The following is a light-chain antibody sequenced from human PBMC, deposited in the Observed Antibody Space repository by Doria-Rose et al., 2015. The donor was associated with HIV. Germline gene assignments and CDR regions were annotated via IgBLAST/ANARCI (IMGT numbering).Light chain of an antibody. V-gene: IGKV4-1*01. CDR1: QSLLYTSKHY. CDR2: WAS. Sequence: VLTQPPESLGMSLGERATLNCKSNQSLLYTSKHYLAWYQQKPGQPPKLLIYWASTRQSGVPARFSGSGSGTDFTLTISSLEAEDVAVYNCQQYYDTPSFGPGTTVDIK. CDR3: QQYYDTPS. J-gene: IGKJ3*01.